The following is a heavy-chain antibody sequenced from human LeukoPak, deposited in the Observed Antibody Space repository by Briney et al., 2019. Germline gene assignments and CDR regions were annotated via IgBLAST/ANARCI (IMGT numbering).Heavy chain of an antibody. Sequence: PGGSLRLSCAASGFTFSSYAMSRVRQAPEKGLEWVSGISGSGDNTYYADSVKGRFTISRDNSKNTLYVQVNSLGTEDTAAYYCAKGSYYDSSGSFYFDYWGLGTLVTVSS. J-gene: IGHJ4*02. CDR3: AKGSYYDSSGSFYFDY. V-gene: IGHV3-23*01. D-gene: IGHD3-22*01. CDR1: GFTFSSYA. CDR2: ISGSGDNT.